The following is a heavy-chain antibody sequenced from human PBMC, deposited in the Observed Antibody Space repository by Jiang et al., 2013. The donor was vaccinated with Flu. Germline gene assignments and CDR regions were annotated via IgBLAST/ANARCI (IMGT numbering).Heavy chain of an antibody. CDR1: TSYD. CDR3: ASTLGQWSTRGGDV. CDR2: MNPNSGST. Sequence: TSYDLNWVRQATGQGLEWMGWMNPNSGSTVYTQKFQGRVTMTRNTSISTAYMELSSLRSEDTAVYYCASTLGQWSTRGGDVWGQGTTVTVSS. J-gene: IGHJ6*02. D-gene: IGHD2-15*01. V-gene: IGHV1-8*01.